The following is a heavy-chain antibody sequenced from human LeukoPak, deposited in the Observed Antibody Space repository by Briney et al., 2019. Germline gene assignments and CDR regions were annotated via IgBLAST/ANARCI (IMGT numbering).Heavy chain of an antibody. V-gene: IGHV1-18*01. Sequence: ASVKVSCKASGYTFTSYGISWVRQAPGQGLEWMAWISGYNGNTNSALKFQGRVTMTTDTSTCTAYMEVRSLRSDNTAVYYYTRNERSSCRGDSCYYFDYWGQGTLVTVSP. CDR3: TRNERSSCRGDSCYYFDY. D-gene: IGHD2-15*01. J-gene: IGHJ4*02. CDR1: GYTFTSYG. CDR2: ISGYNGNT.